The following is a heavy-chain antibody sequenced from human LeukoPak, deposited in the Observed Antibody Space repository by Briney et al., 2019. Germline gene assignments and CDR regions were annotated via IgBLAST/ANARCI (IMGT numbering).Heavy chain of an antibody. CDR3: ARGWGE. Sequence: GGSLRLSCAASGFTFSSYEMNWVRQGPGKGLEWVSYITSSCRTKYYADSVKGRFTISRDNAKKSLYLQMNSLRAEDTAVYYCARGWGEGGQGTLVTVSS. V-gene: IGHV3-48*03. CDR1: GFTFSSYE. D-gene: IGHD3-10*01. J-gene: IGHJ4*02. CDR2: ITSSCRTK.